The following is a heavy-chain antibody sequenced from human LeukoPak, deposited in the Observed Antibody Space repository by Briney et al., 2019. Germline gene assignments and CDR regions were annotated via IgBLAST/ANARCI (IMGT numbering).Heavy chain of an antibody. CDR2: IGASGGST. D-gene: IGHD3-9*01. J-gene: IGHJ4*02. CDR1: GFTFISYA. Sequence: GGSLRLSCATPGFTFISYAMSWVRQAPGKGLEWVSGIGASGGSTYYADSVKGRFTISRDNSKNTLYLQMNSLRTEDTAVYYCAKAEGYDILAGLDYWGQGTLVTVFS. CDR3: AKAEGYDILAGLDY. V-gene: IGHV3-23*01.